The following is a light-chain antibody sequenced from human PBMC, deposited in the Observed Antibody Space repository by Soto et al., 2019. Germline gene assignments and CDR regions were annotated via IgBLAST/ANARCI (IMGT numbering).Light chain of an antibody. Sequence: SVLTPSPSVSGAPGQRVTISCAGNSSNIGAGYDVHWYKQLPGTAPKVLIYGNDNRPLGVPDRFSGSKSGTSGSLVISGLQAEDEADYYCQSYDSSLSRFVFGSGTKVTVL. CDR3: QSYDSSLSRFV. J-gene: IGLJ1*01. V-gene: IGLV1-40*01. CDR1: SSNIGAGYD. CDR2: GND.